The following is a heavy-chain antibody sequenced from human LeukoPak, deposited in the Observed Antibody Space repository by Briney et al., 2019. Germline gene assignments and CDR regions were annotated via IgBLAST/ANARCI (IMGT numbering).Heavy chain of an antibody. D-gene: IGHD5-18*01. CDR1: GYSFTSYW. CDR3: ARRGEAMDPFDY. Sequence: GESLKISCKDSGYSFTSYWIGWVRQIPGKGLEWMGIIYPGDSDTRYSPSFQGQVTISADKSINTAYLQWSSLKASDTAIYYCARRGEAMDPFDYWGQGTLVTVSS. V-gene: IGHV5-51*01. CDR2: IYPGDSDT. J-gene: IGHJ4*02.